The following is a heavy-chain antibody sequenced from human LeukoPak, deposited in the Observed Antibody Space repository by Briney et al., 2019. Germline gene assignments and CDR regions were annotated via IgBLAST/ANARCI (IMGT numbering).Heavy chain of an antibody. J-gene: IGHJ4*02. D-gene: IGHD6-13*01. CDR3: ASLLGSSWDADY. V-gene: IGHV3-66*01. CDR2: IYSGGST. Sequence: GGSLRLSCAASGFTVSSNYMSWVRQAPGKGLEWVSVIYSGGSTYYADSVKGRFTISRDNSKNTLYLQMNSLRAEDTAVYYCASLLGSSWDADYWGQGTLVTVSS. CDR1: GFTVSSNY.